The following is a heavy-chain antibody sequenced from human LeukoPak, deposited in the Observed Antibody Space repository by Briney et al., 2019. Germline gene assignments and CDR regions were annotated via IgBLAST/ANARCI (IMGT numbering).Heavy chain of an antibody. CDR1: GFTFSSYW. V-gene: IGHV3-7*01. CDR2: IKQDGSEK. Sequence: GGSLRLSCAASGFTFSSYWMSWVRQAPGKGLEWVANIKQDGSEKYYVDSVKGRFTISRDNAKNTLYLQMNSLRTEDTAVYYCAKSDYFDYWGQGILVTVSS. J-gene: IGHJ4*02. CDR3: AKSDYFDY.